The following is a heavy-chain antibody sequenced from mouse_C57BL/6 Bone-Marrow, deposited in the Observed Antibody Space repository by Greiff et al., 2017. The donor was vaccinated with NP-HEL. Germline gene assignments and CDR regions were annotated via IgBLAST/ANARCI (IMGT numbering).Heavy chain of an antibody. D-gene: IGHD1-1*01. J-gene: IGHJ2*01. V-gene: IGHV6-3*01. CDR1: GFTFSNYW. CDR2: IRLKSDNYAT. Sequence: EVMLVESGGGLVQPGGSMKLSCVASGFTFSNYWMNWVRQSPEKGLEWVAQIRLKSDNYATHYAESVKGRFTISRDDSKSSVYLQMNNLRAEDTGIYYCTGTYGSFDYWGQGTTLTVSS. CDR3: TGTYGSFDY.